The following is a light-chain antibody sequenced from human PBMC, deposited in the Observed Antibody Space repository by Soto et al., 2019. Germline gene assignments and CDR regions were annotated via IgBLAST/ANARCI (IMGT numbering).Light chain of an antibody. CDR3: SSFSTGSSYVI. CDR1: SSDVGNYKY. CDR2: QVT. J-gene: IGLJ2*01. V-gene: IGLV2-14*01. Sequence: QSVLTQPASVSGSPGQSITISCTGTSSDVGNYKYVSWYQNHPGKAPRLIIYQVTNRPSGVSNRFSGSKSGNTASLTISGLQAEDEADYYCSSFSTGSSYVIFGGGTKLTVL.